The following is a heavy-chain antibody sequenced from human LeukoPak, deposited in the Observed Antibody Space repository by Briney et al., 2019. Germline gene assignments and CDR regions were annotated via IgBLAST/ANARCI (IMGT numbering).Heavy chain of an antibody. CDR3: ASRPDHYYGMDV. J-gene: IGHJ6*02. Sequence: GGSLRLSCAASGFTVSSNYMSWVRQAPGKGLEWVSVIYSGGSTYYADSVKGRFTISRDNSKNTLYLQMNSLRAEDTAVYYCASRPDHYYGMDVWGQGTTVTVSS. CDR1: GFTVSSNY. CDR2: IYSGGST. V-gene: IGHV3-53*01.